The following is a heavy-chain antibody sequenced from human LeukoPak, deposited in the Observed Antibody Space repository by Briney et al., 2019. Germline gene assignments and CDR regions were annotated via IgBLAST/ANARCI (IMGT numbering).Heavy chain of an antibody. CDR2: IRSKAYGGTT. Sequence: PGGSLRLSCTASGFTFGDYAMSWVRQAPGKGLEWVGFIRSKAYGGTTEYAASVKGRFTISRDDSKSIAYLQMNSLKTEDTAVYYCTRLPLRYFDWLSLDYWGQGTLVTVSS. CDR3: TRLPLRYFDWLSLDY. J-gene: IGHJ4*02. CDR1: GFTFGDYA. D-gene: IGHD3-9*01. V-gene: IGHV3-49*04.